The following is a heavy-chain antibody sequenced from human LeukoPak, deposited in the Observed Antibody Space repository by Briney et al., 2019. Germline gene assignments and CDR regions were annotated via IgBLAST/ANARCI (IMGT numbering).Heavy chain of an antibody. V-gene: IGHV3-13*05. CDR2: IGTAGDP. CDR3: ARGKLYYYDSSGPDGAFDI. Sequence: GGSLRLSCAASGFTFSSYDMHWVRQATGKGLEWVSAIGTAGDPYYPGSVKGRFTISRENAKNSLYLQMNSLRAGDTAVYYCARGKLYYYDSSGPDGAFDIWGQGTKVTVSS. D-gene: IGHD3-22*01. J-gene: IGHJ3*02. CDR1: GFTFSSYD.